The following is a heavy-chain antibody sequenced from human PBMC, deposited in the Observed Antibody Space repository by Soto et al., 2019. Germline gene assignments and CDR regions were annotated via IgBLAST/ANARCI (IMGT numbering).Heavy chain of an antibody. CDR2: IIPILGIA. Sequence: QVQLVQSGAEVKKPGSSVKVSCKASGGTFSSYTISWVRQAPGQGLEWMGRIIPILGIANYAQKFQGRVTITADKSTSTAYMELSSLRSEDTAVYYCARVPPSYIYYFDYWGQGTLVTVSS. CDR3: ARVPPSYIYYFDY. J-gene: IGHJ4*02. CDR1: GGTFSSYT. V-gene: IGHV1-69*02. D-gene: IGHD2-21*01.